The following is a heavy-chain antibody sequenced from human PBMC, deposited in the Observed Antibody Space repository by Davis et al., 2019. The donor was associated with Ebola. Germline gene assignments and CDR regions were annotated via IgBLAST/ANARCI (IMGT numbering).Heavy chain of an antibody. CDR2: INPHNGNT. J-gene: IGHJ4*02. Sequence: ASVKVSCKTSGGTFTNYAVNWVRQAPGQGLEWMGWINPHNGNTNYAQNVQGRVIMTTDSSTSTAYMEVGSLRSDDTAVYYCARAQFPTTSDHWGQGTLVTVSS. CDR3: ARAQFPTTSDH. D-gene: IGHD1-1*01. V-gene: IGHV1-18*01. CDR1: GGTFTNYA.